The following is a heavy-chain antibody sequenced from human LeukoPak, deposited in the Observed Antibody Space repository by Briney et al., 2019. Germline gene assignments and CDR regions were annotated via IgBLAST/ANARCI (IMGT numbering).Heavy chain of an antibody. CDR3: ASNLWFGELDAFDI. D-gene: IGHD3-10*01. J-gene: IGHJ3*02. V-gene: IGHV4-39*07. CDR2: IYYSGST. Sequence: SETPSLTCTVSGGSISSSSYYWGWIRQPPGKGLEWIGSIYYSGSTYYNPSLKSRVTISVDTSKNQFSLKLSSVTAADTAVYYCASNLWFGELDAFDIWGQGTMVTVSS. CDR1: GGSISSSSYY.